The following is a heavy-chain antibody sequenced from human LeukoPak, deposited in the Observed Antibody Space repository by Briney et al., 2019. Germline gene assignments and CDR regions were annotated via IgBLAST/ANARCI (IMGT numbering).Heavy chain of an antibody. V-gene: IGHV1-18*04. CDR1: GYAFTSYG. Sequence: ASVTLSCTASGYAFTSYGISWVRQASAQGLEWMGSTSAYNGNTNYAQKLQGRVTMTTDTSTSTAYMELRSLRSDDTAVYYCARVGSGRVVAATSYYYYYSMDVWGKGTTVTVSS. CDR3: ARVGSGRVVAATSYYYYYSMDV. D-gene: IGHD2-15*01. J-gene: IGHJ6*04. CDR2: TSAYNGNT.